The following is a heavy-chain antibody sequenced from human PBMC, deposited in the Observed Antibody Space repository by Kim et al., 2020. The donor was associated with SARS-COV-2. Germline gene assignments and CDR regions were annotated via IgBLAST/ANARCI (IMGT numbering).Heavy chain of an antibody. J-gene: IGHJ3*02. V-gene: IGHV4-39*01. CDR3: ARHRTIVVVTAHDAFDI. D-gene: IGHD2-21*02. Sequence: RKSRVTISVDTSKNQFSLKRSSVTAADTAVYYCARHRTIVVVTAHDAFDIWGQGTMVTVSS.